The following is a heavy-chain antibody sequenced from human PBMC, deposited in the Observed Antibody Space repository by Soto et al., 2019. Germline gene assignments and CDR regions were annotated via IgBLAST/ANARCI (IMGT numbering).Heavy chain of an antibody. J-gene: IGHJ6*02. Sequence: ASVKVSCKASGYTFTSYGISWVRQAPGQGLEWMGWISAYNGNTNYAQKLQGRVTMTTDTSTSTAYMELRSLRSDDTAVYYCARDETIVGATSRYGMDVWGQGTTVTVSS. D-gene: IGHD1-26*01. CDR1: GYTFTSYG. CDR3: ARDETIVGATSRYGMDV. CDR2: ISAYNGNT. V-gene: IGHV1-18*01.